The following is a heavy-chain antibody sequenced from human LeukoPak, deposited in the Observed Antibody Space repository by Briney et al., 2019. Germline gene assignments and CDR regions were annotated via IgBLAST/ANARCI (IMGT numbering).Heavy chain of an antibody. CDR1: GFTFSSYA. D-gene: IGHD5-12*01. J-gene: IGHJ6*02. CDR2: ISGSGGST. Sequence: GGSLRLSCAASGFTFSSYAMSWVRQAPGKGLEWVSAISGSGGSTYYADSVKGRFTTSRDNSKNTLYLQMNSLRAEDTAVYYCAKATRSGYSGHEFDHYYYGMDVWGQGTTVTVSS. V-gene: IGHV3-23*01. CDR3: AKATRSGYSGHEFDHYYYGMDV.